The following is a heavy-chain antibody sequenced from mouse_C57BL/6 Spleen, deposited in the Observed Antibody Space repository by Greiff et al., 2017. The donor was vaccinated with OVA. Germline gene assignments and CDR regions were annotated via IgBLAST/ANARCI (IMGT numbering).Heavy chain of an antibody. CDR3: ARRMIYYYGSSHYYAMDY. V-gene: IGHV2-2*01. CDR2: IWSGGST. D-gene: IGHD1-1*01. Sequence: VKVEESGPGLVQPSQSLSITCTVSGFSLTSYGVHWVRQSPGKGLEWLGVIWSGGSTDYNAAFISRLSISKDNSKSQVFFKMNSLQADDTAIYYCARRMIYYYGSSHYYAMDYWGQGTSVTVSS. CDR1: GFSLTSYG. J-gene: IGHJ4*01.